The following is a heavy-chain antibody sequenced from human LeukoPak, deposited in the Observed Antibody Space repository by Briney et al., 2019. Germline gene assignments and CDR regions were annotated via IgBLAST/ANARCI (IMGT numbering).Heavy chain of an antibody. V-gene: IGHV3-11*01. J-gene: IGHJ4*02. CDR3: ARRRDYFDS. CDR2: ISSSGSI. Sequence: GGSLRLSCAASGFTFSDYYFSWIRQAPGKGLEWIGYISSSGSIYYADSVKGRFTMSRDDAKSSLHLQVSSLRAEDTAIYYCARRRDYFDSWGQGTLVTVSS. CDR1: GFTFSDYY.